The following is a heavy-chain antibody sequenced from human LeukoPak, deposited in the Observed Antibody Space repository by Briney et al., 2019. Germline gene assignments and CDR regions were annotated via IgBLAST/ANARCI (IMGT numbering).Heavy chain of an antibody. CDR2: IYSGGST. V-gene: IGHV3-66*04. D-gene: IGHD6-19*01. J-gene: IGHJ1*01. CDR3: ARQMAGTLYFQH. Sequence: GGSLRLSCAASGFTVSSNYMSWVRQAPGKGLEWVSVIYSGGSTYYADSVKGRFTISRDNSKNTLYLQMNNPRAEDTAVYYCARQMAGTLYFQHWGQGTLVTVSS. CDR1: GFTVSSNY.